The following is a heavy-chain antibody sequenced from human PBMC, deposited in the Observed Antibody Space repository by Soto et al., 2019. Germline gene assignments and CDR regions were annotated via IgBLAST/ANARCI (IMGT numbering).Heavy chain of an antibody. J-gene: IGHJ4*02. CDR1: GFTLSDYC. CDR2: ISGNGEVI. V-gene: IGHV3-11*01. D-gene: IGHD4-17*01. CDR3: ARDVDADFRTDFDY. Sequence: GGSLRLSCAASGFTLSDYCIHWIRRAPGKGLEWISYISGNGEVIQYAASARGRFTISRDNAENSVYLEMESLRDEDTALYYCARDVDADFRTDFDYWGRGTLVTVSS.